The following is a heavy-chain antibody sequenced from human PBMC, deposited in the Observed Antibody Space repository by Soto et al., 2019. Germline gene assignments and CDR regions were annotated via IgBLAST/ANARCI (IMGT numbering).Heavy chain of an antibody. CDR1: GFTLSSYG. Sequence: HPGGSLRLSCAASGFTLSSYGMHWVRQAPGKGLEWVAVISYDGSNKYYADSVKGRFTISRDNSKNTLYLQMSSLRAEDTAVYYCATGTCSSTSCYLDYYYYGMDVWGQGTTVTVSS. CDR3: ATGTCSSTSCYLDYYYYGMDV. CDR2: ISYDGSNK. J-gene: IGHJ6*02. V-gene: IGHV3-30*03. D-gene: IGHD2-2*01.